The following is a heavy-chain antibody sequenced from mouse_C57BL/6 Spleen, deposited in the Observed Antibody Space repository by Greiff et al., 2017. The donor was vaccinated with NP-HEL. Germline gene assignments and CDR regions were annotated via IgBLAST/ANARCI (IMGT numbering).Heavy chain of an antibody. D-gene: IGHD2-3*01. V-gene: IGHV3-6*01. J-gene: IGHJ2*01. CDR3: ARAPIYDGYYA. CDR2: ISYDGSN. CDR1: GYSITSGYY. Sequence: VQLKESGPGLVKPSQSLSLTCSVTGYSITSGYYWNWIRQFPGNKLEWMGYISYDGSNNYNPSLKNRISITRDTSKNQFFLKLNSVTTEDTATYYCARAPIYDGYYAWGQGTTLTVSS.